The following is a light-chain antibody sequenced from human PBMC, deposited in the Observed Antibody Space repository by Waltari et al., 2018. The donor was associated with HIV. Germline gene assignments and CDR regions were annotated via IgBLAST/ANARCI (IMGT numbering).Light chain of an antibody. CDR2: WAS. Sequence: DIVMTQSPDSLAVSLGERATINCKSSQSVLYSSNNNNYLAWYQQKPGQPPKLRIYWASTRESGVPDRFRGSGSGTDFTLTISSLQAEDVAVYYCQQYYSTPYSFGQGTKLEIK. CDR3: QQYYSTPYS. J-gene: IGKJ2*03. V-gene: IGKV4-1*01. CDR1: QSVLYSSNNNNY.